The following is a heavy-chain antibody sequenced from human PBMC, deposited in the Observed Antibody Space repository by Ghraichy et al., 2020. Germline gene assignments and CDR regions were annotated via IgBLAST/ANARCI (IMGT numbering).Heavy chain of an antibody. V-gene: IGHV4-30-4*08. CDR1: GDSITNGDYY. J-gene: IGHJ4*02. Sequence: SQTLSLTCTVSGDSITNGDYYWSWIRQPPGKGLEWIGFIYHSGSTYYNPSLKSRVTISVDTSKNQFSLKLSSVTAADTAVYYCVRRRTYYYDSSGRQPDSYYFDYWGQGTLVTVSS. D-gene: IGHD3-22*01. CDR2: IYHSGST. CDR3: VRRRTYYYDSSGRQPDSYYFDY.